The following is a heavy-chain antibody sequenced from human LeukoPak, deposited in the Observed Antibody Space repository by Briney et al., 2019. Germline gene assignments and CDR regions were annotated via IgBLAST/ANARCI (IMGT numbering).Heavy chain of an antibody. Sequence: GGSLRLSCAASGFSFSYYWMSWVRQAPGKGLEWVANIKQDGSAQSYVDSVKGRFTISRDNAKNSLYLQMNSLRVEDTAVYYCANLDWPTRRVFDIWGLGTLVIVSS. J-gene: IGHJ3*02. CDR1: GFSFSYYW. V-gene: IGHV3-7*01. CDR3: ANLDWPTRRVFDI. CDR2: IKQDGSAQ. D-gene: IGHD3-9*01.